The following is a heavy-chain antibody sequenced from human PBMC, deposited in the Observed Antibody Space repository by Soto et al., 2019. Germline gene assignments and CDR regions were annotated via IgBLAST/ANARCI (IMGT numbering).Heavy chain of an antibody. D-gene: IGHD3-22*01. Sequence: GGSLRLCCAASGFTFSSYSMNWVRQAPGKGLEWVSSISSSSSYIYYADSVKGRFTISRDNAKNSLYLQMNSLRAEDTAVYYCARDFYYDSSGYESPFDYWGQGTLVTVSS. CDR2: ISSSSSYI. V-gene: IGHV3-21*01. CDR3: ARDFYYDSSGYESPFDY. J-gene: IGHJ4*02. CDR1: GFTFSSYS.